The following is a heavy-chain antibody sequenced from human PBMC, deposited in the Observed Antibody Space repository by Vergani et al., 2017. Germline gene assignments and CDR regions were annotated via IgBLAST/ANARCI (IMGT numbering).Heavy chain of an antibody. V-gene: IGHV3-53*02. D-gene: IGHD6-6*01. CDR1: GFTVSSYY. CDR3: ARENRIGARHFDD. Sequence: EVQLVETGGGLIQPGGSLRLSCAASGFTVSSYYMSWVRQAPGKGLEWVSVIYPGGSTYSADSVKGRFTISRDNSRNTLYLQMNSLRVEDTAVYYCARENRIGARHFDDWGQGSLVSVST. J-gene: IGHJ4*02. CDR2: IYPGGST.